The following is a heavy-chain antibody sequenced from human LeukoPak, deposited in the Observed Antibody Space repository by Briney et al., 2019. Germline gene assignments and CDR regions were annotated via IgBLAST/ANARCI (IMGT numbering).Heavy chain of an antibody. J-gene: IGHJ3*02. D-gene: IGHD2-21*02. CDR1: GYTFTSYG. Sequence: GASVKVSCKASGYTFTSYGISWVRQAPGQGLEWMGWISAYNGNTNYAQKLQGRVTMTTDTSTSTAYMELRSLRSDDTAVYYCARTHIVVVTSLGDAFDIWGQGTMVTVSS. CDR2: ISAYNGNT. V-gene: IGHV1-18*01. CDR3: ARTHIVVVTSLGDAFDI.